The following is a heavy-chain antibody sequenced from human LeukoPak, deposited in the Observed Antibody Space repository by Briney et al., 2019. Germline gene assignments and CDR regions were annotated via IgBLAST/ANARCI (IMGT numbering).Heavy chain of an antibody. J-gene: IGHJ4*02. CDR1: GGSFSGYY. CDR3: ARLVPVRDIDY. D-gene: IGHD6-6*01. Sequence: PSETLSLTCAVYGGSFSGYYWSWIRQPPGKGLEWIGEINHSGSTNYNPSLKSRVTISVDTSKNQFSLKLSSVTAADTAVYYCARLVPVRDIDYWGQGTLVTVSS. V-gene: IGHV4-34*01. CDR2: INHSGST.